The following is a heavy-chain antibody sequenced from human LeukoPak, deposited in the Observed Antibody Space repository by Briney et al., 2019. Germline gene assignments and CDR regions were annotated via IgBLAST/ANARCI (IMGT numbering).Heavy chain of an antibody. Sequence: SETLSLTCAVYGGSITGYYWSWIRQTPGRGLEWVGEINHSGSTNYNPSLKSRVTISVDTSKNQFSLKLSSVTAADTAVYYCARSLGYCSSTSCYHGPRAFDYWGQGTLVTVSS. D-gene: IGHD2-2*01. V-gene: IGHV4-34*01. CDR2: INHSGST. J-gene: IGHJ4*02. CDR1: GGSITGYY. CDR3: ARSLGYCSSTSCYHGPRAFDY.